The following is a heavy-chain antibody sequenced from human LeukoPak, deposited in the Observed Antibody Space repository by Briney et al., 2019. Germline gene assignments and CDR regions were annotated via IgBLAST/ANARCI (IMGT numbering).Heavy chain of an antibody. J-gene: IGHJ3*02. Sequence: GASVKVSCKASGYTFTGYYMHWVRQAPGQGLEWMGWINPNSGGTNYAQKFQGRVTMTRDTSISTAYMELSRLRSDDTAVYYCARELARWYYYDSSGSRSAFDIWGQGTMVTVSS. CDR3: ARELARWYYYDSSGSRSAFDI. V-gene: IGHV1-2*02. CDR1: GYTFTGYY. CDR2: INPNSGGT. D-gene: IGHD3-22*01.